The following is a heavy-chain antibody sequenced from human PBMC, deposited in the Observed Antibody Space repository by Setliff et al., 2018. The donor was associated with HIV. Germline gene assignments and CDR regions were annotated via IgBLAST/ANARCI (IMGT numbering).Heavy chain of an antibody. D-gene: IGHD3-10*01. J-gene: IGHJ4*02. V-gene: IGHV4-31*03. Sequence: PSETLSLTCTVSGGSISSGGYYWSWTRQHPGKGLEWIGYIYYSGSTYYNPSLKSRVTISVDTSKNQFSLKLSSVTAADAAVYYCTGDYNSGSNRFDYWGQGTLVTVSS. CDR2: IYYSGST. CDR1: GGSISSGGYY. CDR3: TGDYNSGSNRFDY.